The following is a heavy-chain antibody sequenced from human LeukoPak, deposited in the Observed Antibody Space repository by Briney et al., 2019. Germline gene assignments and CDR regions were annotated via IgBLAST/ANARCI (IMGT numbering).Heavy chain of an antibody. D-gene: IGHD3-22*01. J-gene: IGHJ5*02. Sequence: SETLSLTCAVYGGSFSGYYWGWIRQPPGKGLEWIGEINHSGSTNYNPSPKSRVTISVDTSKNQFSLKLSSVTAADTAVYYCARLLTYYYDSSGRRGYNWFDPWGQGTLVTVSS. CDR1: GGSFSGYY. V-gene: IGHV4-34*01. CDR3: ARLLTYYYDSSGRRGYNWFDP. CDR2: INHSGST.